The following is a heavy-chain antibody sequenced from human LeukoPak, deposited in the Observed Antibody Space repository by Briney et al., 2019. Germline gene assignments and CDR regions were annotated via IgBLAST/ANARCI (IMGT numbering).Heavy chain of an antibody. CDR2: ISSSSSTI. D-gene: IGHD6-13*01. J-gene: IGHJ3*02. V-gene: IGHV3-48*01. Sequence: GGSLRLSCAASGFTFSSYSMNWVRQAPGKGLEWVSYISSSSSTIYYADSVKGRFTISGDNAKNSLYLQMNSLRAEDTAVYYCAREETGIAAAGRDAFDIWGQGTMVTVSS. CDR3: AREETGIAAAGRDAFDI. CDR1: GFTFSSYS.